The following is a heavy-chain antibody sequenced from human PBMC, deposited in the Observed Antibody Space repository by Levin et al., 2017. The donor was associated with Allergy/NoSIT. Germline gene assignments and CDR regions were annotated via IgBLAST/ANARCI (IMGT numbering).Heavy chain of an antibody. Sequence: ASVKVSCKASGYTFTSYDINWVRQATGQGLEWMGWMNPNSGNTGYAQKFQGRVTMTRNTSISTAYMELSSLRSEDTAVYYCARTCSGGSCYYYYYYMDVWGKGTTVTVSS. V-gene: IGHV1-8*01. D-gene: IGHD2-15*01. CDR3: ARTCSGGSCYYYYYYMDV. J-gene: IGHJ6*03. CDR1: GYTFTSYD. CDR2: MNPNSGNT.